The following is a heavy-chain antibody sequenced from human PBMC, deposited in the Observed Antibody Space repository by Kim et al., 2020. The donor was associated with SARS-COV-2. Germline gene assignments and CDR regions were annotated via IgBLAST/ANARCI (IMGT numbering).Heavy chain of an antibody. J-gene: IGHJ5*02. D-gene: IGHD3-10*01. Sequence: SETLSLTCTVSGGSIRRSSYYWGWIRQPPGKGLEWIGSIYYSGSTYYNPSLKSRVTISVDTSKNQFSLKLSSVTAADTAVYYCARQTQEGNMVRESVGPWGQGTLVTFSS. CDR1: GGSIRRSSYY. CDR2: IYYSGST. V-gene: IGHV4-39*01. CDR3: ARQTQEGNMVRESVGP.